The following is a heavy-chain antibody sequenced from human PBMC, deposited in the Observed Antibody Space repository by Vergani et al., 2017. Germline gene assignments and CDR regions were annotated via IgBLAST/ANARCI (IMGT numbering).Heavy chain of an antibody. J-gene: IGHJ4*02. D-gene: IGHD2-15*01. CDR1: GGSLDIHSQT. CDR2: IDVKGNS. CDR3: ARSRPYCTSGSCPAI. Sequence: QVRLEESGPGLVKPSQTLSLTCSFSGGSLDIHSQTWGWIRQPAGEGLEWIGLIDVKGNSNFSPSLESRVTMSADASRGRFSLNLRSVTTSDTAVYYCARSRPYCTSGSCPAIWGQGTLVTVSS. V-gene: IGHV4-61*02.